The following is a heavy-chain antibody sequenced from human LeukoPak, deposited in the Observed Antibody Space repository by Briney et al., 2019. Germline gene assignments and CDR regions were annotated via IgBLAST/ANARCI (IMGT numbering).Heavy chain of an antibody. CDR1: GGSISSYY. D-gene: IGHD3-10*01. Sequence: SETLPLTCTVSGGSISSYYWSWIRQPPGKGLEWIGYIYYSGNTNYNPSLKSRVTISVDTSKNQFSLKLSSVTAADTAVYYCARYYYGSGTTPIMDVWGQGTTVTVSS. V-gene: IGHV4-59*08. CDR3: ARYYYGSGTTPIMDV. J-gene: IGHJ6*02. CDR2: IYYSGNT.